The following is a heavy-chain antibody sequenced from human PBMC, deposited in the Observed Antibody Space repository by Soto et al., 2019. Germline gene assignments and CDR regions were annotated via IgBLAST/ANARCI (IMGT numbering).Heavy chain of an antibody. Sequence: SVKVSCEVSVYTLTELSIHWVRQAPGEGLEWMGGFDLENGETIYAQRFQGRVTMTEESSADTPYMELSSMSSEDTAVYYCAIDVRRSNQFDHWGQGTMVTGSS. V-gene: IGHV1-24*01. J-gene: IGHJ4*02. CDR2: FDLENGET. CDR3: AIDVRRSNQFDH. CDR1: VYTLTELS. D-gene: IGHD3-10*01.